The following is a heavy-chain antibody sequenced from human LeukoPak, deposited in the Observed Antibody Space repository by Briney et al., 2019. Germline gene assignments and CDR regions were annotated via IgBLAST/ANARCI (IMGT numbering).Heavy chain of an antibody. J-gene: IGHJ4*02. D-gene: IGHD3-9*01. Sequence: GRSLRLSCAASGFTFSDSYMSWIRQAPGKGLEWLSYISSSGGSTYYAVSVKGRFTISRDNANNSLYLQMNSLRADDTAIYYCATGKRRYSNWGQGTLVTVSS. CDR3: ATGKRRYSN. CDR2: ISSSGGST. V-gene: IGHV3-11*01. CDR1: GFTFSDSY.